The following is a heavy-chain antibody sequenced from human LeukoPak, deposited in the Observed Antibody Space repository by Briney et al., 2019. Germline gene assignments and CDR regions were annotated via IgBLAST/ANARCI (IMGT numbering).Heavy chain of an antibody. D-gene: IGHD3-22*01. Sequence: SETLSLTCTVSGGSISSGGYYWSWIRQHPGKGLEWIGYIYYSGSTYYNPSLKSRVTISVDTSKNQFSLKLSSVTAADTAVYYCARRDYYDSSGYPLAFDYWGQGTLVTVSS. CDR2: IYYSGST. CDR1: GGSISSGGYY. V-gene: IGHV4-31*03. CDR3: ARRDYYDSSGYPLAFDY. J-gene: IGHJ4*02.